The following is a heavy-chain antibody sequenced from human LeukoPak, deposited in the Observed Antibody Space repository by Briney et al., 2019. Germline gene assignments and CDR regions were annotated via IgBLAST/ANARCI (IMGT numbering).Heavy chain of an antibody. CDR1: GFTVSSNY. CDR2: ISGSGGST. J-gene: IGHJ4*02. V-gene: IGHV3-23*01. D-gene: IGHD3-22*01. CDR3: AKDRGRYYDSSGYYWGYYFDS. Sequence: GGSLRLSCAASGFTVSSNYMSWVRQAPGKGLEWVSTISGSGGSTYYADSVKGRFTISRDNSKNTLYLQMSSLRAEDTAVYYCAKDRGRYYDSSGYYWGYYFDSWGQGILVTVST.